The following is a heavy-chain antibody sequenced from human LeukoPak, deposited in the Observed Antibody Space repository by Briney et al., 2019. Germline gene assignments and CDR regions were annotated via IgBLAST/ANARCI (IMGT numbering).Heavy chain of an antibody. CDR1: GGSISSGGYY. D-gene: IGHD2-15*01. V-gene: IGHV4-31*03. J-gene: IGHJ3*02. CDR2: IYYSGST. Sequence: SETLSLTCTVSGGSISSGGYYWSWIRQHPGKGLEWIGYIYYSGSTYYNPSLKSRVTISVDTSKNQFSLKLSSVTAADTAVYYCARRKQDIVVVVAATGDALDIWGQGTMVTVSS. CDR3: ARRKQDIVVVVAATGDALDI.